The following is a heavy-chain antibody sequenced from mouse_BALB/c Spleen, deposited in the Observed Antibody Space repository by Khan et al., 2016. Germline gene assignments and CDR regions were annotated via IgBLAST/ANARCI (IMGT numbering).Heavy chain of an antibody. V-gene: IGHV3-1*02. CDR1: HFSVTSGYS. J-gene: IGHJ1*01. D-gene: IGHD1-1*01. CDR2: IHYGGNT. Sequence: EVQLLESGPDLGKPSQSPLLTCTVTHFSVTSGYSWHWIRQFPGNKLEWMGYIHYGGNTNNNPSLKSRISITRDTSKNQFFLQLNSVTTEDTATXDCAREYYGSSYFDVWSAGTTVTVAS. CDR3: AREYYGSSYFDV.